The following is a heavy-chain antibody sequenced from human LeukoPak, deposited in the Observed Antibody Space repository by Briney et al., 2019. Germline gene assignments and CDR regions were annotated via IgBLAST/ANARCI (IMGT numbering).Heavy chain of an antibody. J-gene: IGHJ4*02. CDR1: GFTFTNYW. D-gene: IGHD6-19*01. Sequence: GGSLRLSCAASGFTFTNYWMSWVRQAPGKGLELVANIKQDRSEKYYVDSVKGRFTISRDNAKNSLYLQMSSLRAEDTAVYYCAKSPPRFGSGWYEKSEKVSYYFDYWGQGTLVTVSS. CDR3: AKSPPRFGSGWYEKSEKVSYYFDY. CDR2: IKQDRSEK. V-gene: IGHV3-7*03.